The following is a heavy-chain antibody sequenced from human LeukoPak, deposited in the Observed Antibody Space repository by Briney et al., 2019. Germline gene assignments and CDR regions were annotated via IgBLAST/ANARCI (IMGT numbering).Heavy chain of an antibody. Sequence: SVKVSCTSSGGTFRSYAISWVRLAPAQGLEWLGGIIPIFGTANYAQQFQGRVTITTDESTSTAYMELSSLRTEDTAVYYCARGLKEYYYSSGSPWVPHMFDPWGQGTLVTVSS. CDR2: IIPIFGTA. D-gene: IGHD3-22*01. CDR1: GGTFRSYA. V-gene: IGHV1-69*05. CDR3: ARGLKEYYYSSGSPWVPHMFDP. J-gene: IGHJ5*02.